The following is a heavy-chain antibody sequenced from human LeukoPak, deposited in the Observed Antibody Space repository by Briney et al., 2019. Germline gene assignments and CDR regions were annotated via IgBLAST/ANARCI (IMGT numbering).Heavy chain of an antibody. CDR1: GYALTSCG. J-gene: IGHJ4*02. Sequence: ASVKVSFKASGYALTSCGISWVRQAPGQGLEWMGWTSAYNGNTNYAQKLQGRVTMTTDTSTSTAYMELRSLRCDDTAVYYCARGYSAAAGADYWGQGTLVTVSS. V-gene: IGHV1-18*01. D-gene: IGHD6-13*01. CDR2: TSAYNGNT. CDR3: ARGYSAAAGADY.